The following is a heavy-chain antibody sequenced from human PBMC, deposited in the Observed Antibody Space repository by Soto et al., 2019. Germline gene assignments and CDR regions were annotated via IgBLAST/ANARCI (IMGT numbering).Heavy chain of an antibody. J-gene: IGHJ2*01. V-gene: IGHV4-59*08. D-gene: IGHD4-4*01. CDR1: GGSISSDY. CDR2: MYYSGNT. Sequence: QVQLQESGPGLAKPSETLSLTCSVSGGSISSDYWNWIRQPPGKGLEWIGYMYYSGNTNYNPSLKSRVTIIVDTSRNRCSRKVSSVTAADTAVDYCARGCNLNYCYCDVWGRGTLVTVSS. CDR3: ARGCNLNYCYCDV.